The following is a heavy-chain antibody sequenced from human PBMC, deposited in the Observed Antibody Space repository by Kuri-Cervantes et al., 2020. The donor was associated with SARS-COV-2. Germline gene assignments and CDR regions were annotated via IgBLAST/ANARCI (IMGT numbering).Heavy chain of an antibody. CDR3: AKDWTVSPSYWFDP. D-gene: IGHD3/OR15-3a*01. V-gene: IGHV3-74*01. CDR2: ISSDGNNT. CDR1: GFTFSSYS. Sequence: ETLSLTCAASGFTFSSYSMNWVRQAPGKGLEWVSRISSDGNNTNYADSVKGRFTISRDNARDTLYLQMNSLRAEDTAVYYCAKDWTVSPSYWFDPWGQGTLVTVSS. J-gene: IGHJ5*02.